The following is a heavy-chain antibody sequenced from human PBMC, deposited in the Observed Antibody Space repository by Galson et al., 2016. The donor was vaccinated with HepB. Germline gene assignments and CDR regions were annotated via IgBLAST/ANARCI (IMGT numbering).Heavy chain of an antibody. Sequence: SVKVSCKASEYTFTTYHMHWARQAPGQGLEWMGIINPNGGSASYSPKFQGRVTLTRDTSTSTVYMELSSLKSDDTALYYCSTGGGYNWFDPWGQGTLVTVSS. V-gene: IGHV1-46*01. CDR1: EYTFTTYH. J-gene: IGHJ5*02. CDR3: STGGGYNWFDP. D-gene: IGHD6-25*01. CDR2: INPNGGSA.